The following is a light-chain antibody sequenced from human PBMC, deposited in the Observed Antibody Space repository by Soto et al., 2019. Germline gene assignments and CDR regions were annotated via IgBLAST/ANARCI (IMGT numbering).Light chain of an antibody. CDR2: AAS. V-gene: IGKV1-5*01. CDR3: QQYNSYWT. J-gene: IGKJ1*01. Sequence: KQGKAPDLLICAASSLESGVPSRFSGSGSGTDFPLTISSLQPEDFATYYCQQYNSYWTFGQGTKVDIK.